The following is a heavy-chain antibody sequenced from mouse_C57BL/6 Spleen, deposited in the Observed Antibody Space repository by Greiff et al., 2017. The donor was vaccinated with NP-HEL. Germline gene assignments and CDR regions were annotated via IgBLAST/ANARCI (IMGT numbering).Heavy chain of an antibody. D-gene: IGHD4-1*01. V-gene: IGHV1-80*01. CDR2: IYPGDGDT. CDR3: ARGRDWDVSDMDY. CDR1: GYSFTSYW. Sequence: QVQLQQSGAELVKPGASVKISCKASGYSFTSYWMNWVKQRPGQGLEWIGQIYPGDGDTNYNGKFKAKATVTAAKSSSTAYMERSSLTSEDSAVYVCARGRDWDVSDMDYWGQGTTVTVS. J-gene: IGHJ4*01.